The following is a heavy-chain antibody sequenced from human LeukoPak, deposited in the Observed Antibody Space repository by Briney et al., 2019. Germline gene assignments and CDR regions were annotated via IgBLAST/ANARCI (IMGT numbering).Heavy chain of an antibody. CDR3: ARDQYYYDSNAFDI. CDR1: GFTFSSYS. V-gene: IGHV3-21*01. Sequence: AGGSLRLSCAAFGFTFSSYSMNWVRQAPGKGLEWVSSISSSSSYIYYADSVKGRFTISRDNAKNSLYLQMNSLRAEDTAVYYCARDQYYYDSNAFDIWGQGTMVTVSS. D-gene: IGHD3-22*01. CDR2: ISSSSSYI. J-gene: IGHJ3*02.